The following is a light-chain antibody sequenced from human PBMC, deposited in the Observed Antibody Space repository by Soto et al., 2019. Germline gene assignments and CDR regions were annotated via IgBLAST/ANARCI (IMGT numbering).Light chain of an antibody. CDR3: QQRSNWPSIT. CDR1: QSVSSD. CDR2: YTS. V-gene: IGKV3-11*01. Sequence: EIVMTHSPATLSVSPGESATLSCRASQSVSSDLAWYQQKPGQAPRLLIYYTSTRATGFPARFSGGGSGTDFTLTINSLEPEDFAVYYCQQRSNWPSITFGQGTRLEIK. J-gene: IGKJ5*01.